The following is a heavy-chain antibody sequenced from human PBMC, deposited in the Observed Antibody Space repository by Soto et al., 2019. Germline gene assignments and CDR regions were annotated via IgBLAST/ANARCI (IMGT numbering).Heavy chain of an antibody. CDR1: GYTLTSDG. Sequence: GASVKVSCKASGYTLTSDGISWVRQAPGQGLEGMGWISAYNGNTNYAQKLQGRVTMTTDTSTSTAYMEVRSLSSDDTAVDYCARGYYYGSGPWYWCQGTLLTAS. CDR3: ARGYYYGSGPWY. D-gene: IGHD3-10*01. V-gene: IGHV1-18*01. J-gene: IGHJ4*02. CDR2: ISAYNGNT.